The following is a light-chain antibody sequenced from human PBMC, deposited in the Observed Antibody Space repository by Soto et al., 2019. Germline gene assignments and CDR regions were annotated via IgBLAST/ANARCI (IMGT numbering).Light chain of an antibody. CDR2: DAS. V-gene: IGKV1-9*01. CDR1: RDIDSY. J-gene: IGKJ1*01. CDR3: QQLNISPQT. Sequence: DIQLTQSPSLLSASVGDRVTITCRASRDIDSYLAWYQLKPGKGPKLLIYDASTLQSGAPSRFSGSGSGTEFPLTNSSLQPEDFATYYCQQLNISPQTFGKGTKVEIK.